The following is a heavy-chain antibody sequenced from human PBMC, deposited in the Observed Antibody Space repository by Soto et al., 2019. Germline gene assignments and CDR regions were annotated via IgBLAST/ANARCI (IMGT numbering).Heavy chain of an antibody. D-gene: IGHD4-4*01. J-gene: IGHJ3*02. V-gene: IGHV3-23*01. CDR3: AKDSVNYNGVYDAFDI. CDR1: GFTFSSYA. Sequence: PGGSLRLSCEASGFTFSSYAMTWVRQAPGEGPEWVSTIGGGDDIFYADSVKGRFAISRDDSKNTMYLQMDNLRVEDTAIYFCAKDSVNYNGVYDAFDILGQGTVVTGSS. CDR2: IGGGDDI.